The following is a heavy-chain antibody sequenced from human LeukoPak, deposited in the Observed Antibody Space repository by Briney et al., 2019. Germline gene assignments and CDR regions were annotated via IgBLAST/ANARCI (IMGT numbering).Heavy chain of an antibody. D-gene: IGHD5-18*01. Sequence: GGSLRLSCAASGFTFSSYGMHWVRQAPGKGLEWVAVIWYDGSNKYYADSVKGQFTISRDNSKNTLYLQMNNLRVEDTAVYYCARYHTALNYWGQGTLVTASS. CDR1: GFTFSSYG. CDR2: IWYDGSNK. CDR3: ARYHTALNY. J-gene: IGHJ4*02. V-gene: IGHV3-33*01.